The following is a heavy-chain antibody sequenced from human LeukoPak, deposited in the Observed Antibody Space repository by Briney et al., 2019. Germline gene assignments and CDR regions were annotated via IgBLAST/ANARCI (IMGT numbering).Heavy chain of an antibody. D-gene: IGHD3-22*01. V-gene: IGHV3-23*01. CDR1: GFPFSSYA. J-gene: IGHJ3*02. CDR2: ISGSGGST. CDR3: AKDRPTYYYDSSGPDAFDI. Sequence: GGSLRLSCAASGFPFSSYAMSWVRQAPGRGLEWVSGISGSGGSTYYADSVKGRFTVSRDNSKNTLYLQMNSLRAEDTAVYYCAKDRPTYYYDSSGPDAFDIWGQGTMVTVSS.